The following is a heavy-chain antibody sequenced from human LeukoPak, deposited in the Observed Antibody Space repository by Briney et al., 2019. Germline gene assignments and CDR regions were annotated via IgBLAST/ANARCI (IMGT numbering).Heavy chain of an antibody. CDR3: AELGITMIGGV. Sequence: GGTLRLSCAASGFTFSNYGMNWVRQAPGKGLEWAAGIGISGSNTYYADSVKGRFTISRDNAKNSLYLQMNSLRAEDTAVYYCAELGITMIGGVWGKGTTVTISS. CDR1: GFTFSNYG. J-gene: IGHJ6*04. D-gene: IGHD3-10*02. CDR2: IGISGSNT. V-gene: IGHV3-21*01.